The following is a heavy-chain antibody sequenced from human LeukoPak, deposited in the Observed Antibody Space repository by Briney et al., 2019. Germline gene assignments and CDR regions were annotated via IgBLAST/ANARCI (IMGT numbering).Heavy chain of an antibody. J-gene: IGHJ4*02. CDR1: GFTFSIYT. V-gene: IGHV3-21*01. Sequence: GGSLRLSCAASGFTFSIYTMNWVRQAPGKGLEWVSSISSGSSDIYYADSVKGRFTISRDNAKNYLYLQMNSLRIEDTAVYYCARVSSTWYLDYWGQGTLVTVS. D-gene: IGHD6-13*01. CDR3: ARVSSTWYLDY. CDR2: ISSGSSDI.